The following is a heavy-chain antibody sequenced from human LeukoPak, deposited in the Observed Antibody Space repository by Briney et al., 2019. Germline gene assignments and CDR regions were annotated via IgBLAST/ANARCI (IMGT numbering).Heavy chain of an antibody. J-gene: IGHJ5*02. CDR3: ARLSSHYGDYKVDP. CDR1: GYTFTSYG. CDR2: ISAYNGNT. V-gene: IGHV1-18*01. Sequence: ASVKVSCKASGYTFTSYGISWVRQAPGQGLEWMGWISAYNGNTNYAQKLQGRVTMTTDTSTSTAYMELRSLRSDDTAVYYCARLSSHYGDYKVDPWGQGTLVTVSS. D-gene: IGHD4-17*01.